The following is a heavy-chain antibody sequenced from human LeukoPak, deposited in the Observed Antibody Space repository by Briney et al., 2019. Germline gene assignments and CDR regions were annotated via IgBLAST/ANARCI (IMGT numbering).Heavy chain of an antibody. V-gene: IGHV3-21*01. J-gene: IGHJ6*03. Sequence: GGSLRLSCAAYGFTFSTYNMNWVRQAPGKRLEWVSSITSTSSYVFYADSVKGRFTISRDNSKNSLYLQMDSLGPEDTAVYYCARDPYSGSYGNEYYYYMDVWGKGTTVTISS. D-gene: IGHD1-26*01. CDR1: GFTFSTYN. CDR2: ITSTSSYV. CDR3: ARDPYSGSYGNEYYYYMDV.